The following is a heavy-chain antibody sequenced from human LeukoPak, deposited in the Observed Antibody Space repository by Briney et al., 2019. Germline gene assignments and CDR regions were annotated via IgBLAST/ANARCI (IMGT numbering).Heavy chain of an antibody. Sequence: GASVKVSCKAFGYTFTGYYMHWVRQAPGQGLEWLGWINPNSGVTNYAQKFQGRITMTRDTSITTVYMELSSLTSDDTAVYYCGSGQWLVGVFYWGQGTLVTVSS. J-gene: IGHJ4*02. V-gene: IGHV1-2*02. CDR2: INPNSGVT. CDR1: GYTFTGYY. CDR3: GSGQWLVGVFY. D-gene: IGHD6-19*01.